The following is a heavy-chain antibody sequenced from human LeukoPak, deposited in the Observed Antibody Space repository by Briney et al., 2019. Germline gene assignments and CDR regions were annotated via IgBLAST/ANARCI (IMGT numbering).Heavy chain of an antibody. CDR1: GGTFSSYA. V-gene: IGHV1-69*06. J-gene: IGHJ4*02. Sequence: GASVKVSCKAAGGTFSSYAISWVRQAPGQGLEWMGGIIPIFGTANYAQKFQGRVTITADKSTSTAYMELSSLRSEDTAVYYCASRKLGNDYWGQGTLVTVSS. D-gene: IGHD7-27*01. CDR2: IIPIFGTA. CDR3: ASRKLGNDY.